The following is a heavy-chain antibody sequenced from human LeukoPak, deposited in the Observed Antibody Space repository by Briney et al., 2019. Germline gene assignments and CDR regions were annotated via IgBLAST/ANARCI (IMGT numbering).Heavy chain of an antibody. J-gene: IGHJ4*02. CDR2: IYYSGST. CDR3: ARGRNLWSGYGGPFYFDY. D-gene: IGHD3-3*01. V-gene: IGHV4-31*03. CDR1: GGPISSGGYY. Sequence: SQTLSLTCTVSGGPISSGGYYWSWIRQHPGKGLEWIGYIYYSGSTYYNPSLKSRVTISVDTSKNQFSLKLSSVTAADTALYFCARGRNLWSGYGGPFYFDYWGQGTLVTVSS.